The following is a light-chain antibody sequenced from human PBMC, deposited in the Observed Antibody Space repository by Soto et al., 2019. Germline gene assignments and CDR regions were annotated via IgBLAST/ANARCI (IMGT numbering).Light chain of an antibody. J-gene: IGKJ4*01. CDR3: QQYGSAPLT. V-gene: IGKV3-20*01. CDR1: QSVNNNY. Sequence: EIALTQSPGTLSLSPGERATLSCRASQSVNNNYLAWYQQKPGQAPRLLIYGASRRTTDIPDRFSGSGSGTDFTLTISRLEPEGFAVYSCQQYGSAPLTFGGGTKVEI. CDR2: GAS.